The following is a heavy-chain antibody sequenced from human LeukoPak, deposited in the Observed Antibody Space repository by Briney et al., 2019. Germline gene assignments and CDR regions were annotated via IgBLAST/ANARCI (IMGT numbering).Heavy chain of an antibody. V-gene: IGHV1-18*01. CDR1: GYTFTNYG. J-gene: IGHJ5*02. Sequence: GASVKVSCKASGYTFTNYGISWVRQAPGQGLEWMAWISGYNGETNYAQKFQARVTLTTDTSTTTAYMELRSLTSDDTAVYYCARDACVSCGGDCCHDPWGQGTLVTVSS. CDR2: ISGYNGET. D-gene: IGHD2-21*02. CDR3: ARDACVSCGGDCCHDP.